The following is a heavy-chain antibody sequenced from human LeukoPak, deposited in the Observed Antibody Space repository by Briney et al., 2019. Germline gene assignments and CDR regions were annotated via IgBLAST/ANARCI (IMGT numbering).Heavy chain of an antibody. D-gene: IGHD3-10*01. Sequence: SGGPLRLPCTASGFTFSHSWMLWVRQVPGKGLEWVSRIQTAGSTTNYAASVKGRFTISRDNPNNILYLQMDSLRAEDTAVYYCARGKPRGHEFWGQGTQVTVSS. CDR2: IQTAGSTT. V-gene: IGHV3-74*01. CDR1: GFTFSHSW. J-gene: IGHJ4*02. CDR3: ARGKPRGHEF.